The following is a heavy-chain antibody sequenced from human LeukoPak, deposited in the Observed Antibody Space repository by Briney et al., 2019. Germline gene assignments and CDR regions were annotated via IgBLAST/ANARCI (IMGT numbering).Heavy chain of an antibody. CDR1: GFTVSSHY. CDR2: MYSDGNT. J-gene: IGHJ5*02. V-gene: IGHV3-53*01. Sequence: GGSLRLSCAASGFTVSSHYMTWVRQAPGKGLEYVSIMYSDGNTQYADSVKGRFTLSRDNSKNTLYLQMNSLRAEDTAVYYCARDPYYAESGDPWGQGTLVTVSS. CDR3: ARDPYYAESGDP. D-gene: IGHD3-3*01.